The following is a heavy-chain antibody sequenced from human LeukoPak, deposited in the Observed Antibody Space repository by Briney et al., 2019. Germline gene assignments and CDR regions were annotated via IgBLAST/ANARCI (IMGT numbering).Heavy chain of an antibody. CDR1: GYSFTSYW. Sequence: GESLKISCNGSGYSFTSYWIGWVRQMPEKGLEWMGIMYPVDSDTRYSPSFQGQVTISADKSISTAYLQWSSLKASDTAMYYCARHGHSSSLWFGYNWFDPWGQGTLVTVSS. D-gene: IGHD6-13*01. CDR2: MYPVDSDT. J-gene: IGHJ5*02. CDR3: ARHGHSSSLWFGYNWFDP. V-gene: IGHV5-51*01.